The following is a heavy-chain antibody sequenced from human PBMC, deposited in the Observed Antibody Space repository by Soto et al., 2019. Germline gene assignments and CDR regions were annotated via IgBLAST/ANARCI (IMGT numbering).Heavy chain of an antibody. J-gene: IGHJ5*02. CDR2: IYYSGST. V-gene: IGHV4-59*01. CDR1: GGSISSYY. Sequence: PSETLSLTCTVSGGSISSYYWSWIRQPPGKGLEWIGYIYYSGSTNYNPSLKSRVTISVDTSKNQFSLKLSSVTAADTAVYYCARGDWFDPWGKGTLVTVPT. D-gene: IGHD3-10*01. CDR3: ARGDWFDP.